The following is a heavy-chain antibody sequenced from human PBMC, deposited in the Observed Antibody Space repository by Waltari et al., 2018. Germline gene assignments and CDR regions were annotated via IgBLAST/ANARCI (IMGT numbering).Heavy chain of an antibody. Sequence: QLVQSDAEVKKPGASVKVSCKTSGYKFNSYGINWVRQAPGQGLESMGWISAYTGNQHYAQNFQGRVTMTRDTSTNTAYLELRGLTSDDTAVYYCARRWTSDWSDPWGQGTLVTVSS. J-gene: IGHJ5*02. V-gene: IGHV1-18*01. CDR3: ARRWTSDWSDP. CDR2: ISAYTGNQ. CDR1: GYKFNSYG.